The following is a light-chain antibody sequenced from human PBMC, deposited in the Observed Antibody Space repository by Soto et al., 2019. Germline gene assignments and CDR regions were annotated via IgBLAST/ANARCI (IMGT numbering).Light chain of an antibody. Sequence: EIVMTHSPATLSVSPCERATLSFSASQSVSNNLAWYQQKPGQAPRLLIYDASTRATGIPARFSGSGSGTEFTLTISSLQSADFAVYYCQQYNNWPPKWTFGQGTKVDNK. V-gene: IGKV3D-15*01. CDR1: QSVSNN. CDR2: DAS. CDR3: QQYNNWPPKWT. J-gene: IGKJ1*01.